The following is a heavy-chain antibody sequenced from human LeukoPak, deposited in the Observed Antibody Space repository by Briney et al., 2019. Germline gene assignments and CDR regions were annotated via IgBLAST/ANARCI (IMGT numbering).Heavy chain of an antibody. D-gene: IGHD4-23*01. V-gene: IGHV3-23*01. Sequence: GGSLRLACAASGFTFSTYAMSWVRQAPGKGLEWVSAIRSSGDNTYYTDSVKGRLTISRDISKNTLYLQMNSLGVDDTAVYYCAKGTYGGNPGRYFDYWGQGTLVTVSS. CDR2: IRSSGDNT. CDR1: GFTFSTYA. CDR3: AKGTYGGNPGRYFDY. J-gene: IGHJ4*02.